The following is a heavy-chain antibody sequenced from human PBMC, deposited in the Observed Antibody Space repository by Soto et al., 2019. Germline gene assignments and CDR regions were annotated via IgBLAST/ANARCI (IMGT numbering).Heavy chain of an antibody. Sequence: ASVKVSCKASGYTFTGYYMHWVRQAPGQGLEWMGWINPNSGGTNYAQKFQGWVTMTWDTSISTAYMELSRLRSDDTAVYYCARGGWLRLNTTFYYYYYYMDVWGKGTTVTVSS. CDR3: ARGGWLRLNTTFYYYYYYMDV. D-gene: IGHD5-12*01. CDR1: GYTFTGYY. V-gene: IGHV1-2*04. CDR2: INPNSGGT. J-gene: IGHJ6*03.